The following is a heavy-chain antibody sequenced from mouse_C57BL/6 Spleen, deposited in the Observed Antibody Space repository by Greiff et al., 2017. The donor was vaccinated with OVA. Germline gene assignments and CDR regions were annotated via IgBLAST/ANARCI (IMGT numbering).Heavy chain of an antibody. V-gene: IGHV1-59*01. CDR2: IDPSDSYT. CDR1: GYTFTSYW. CDR3: ARGYYYGSNYAMDY. J-gene: IGHJ4*01. D-gene: IGHD1-1*01. Sequence: QVQLQQPGAELVRPGTSVKLSCKASGYTFTSYWMHWVKQRPGQGLEWIGVIDPSDSYTNYNQKFKGKATLTVDTSSSTAYMQLSSLTSEDSAVYYCARGYYYGSNYAMDYWGQGTSVTVSS.